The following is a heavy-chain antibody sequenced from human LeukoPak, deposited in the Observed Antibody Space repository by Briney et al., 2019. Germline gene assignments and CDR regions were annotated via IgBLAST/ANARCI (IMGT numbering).Heavy chain of an antibody. CDR2: ISFSGHT. V-gene: IGHV4-31*03. J-gene: IGHJ2*01. D-gene: IGHD3-10*01. CDR3: TRDRHSTVSGWYFDL. Sequence: PSETLSLTCTVSGDSVSSGGYYWSWIRQHPEKGREWIGYISFSGHTYYNPSLKSRITISEDTSQNHFSLKLSSVTAADTAVYYCTRDRHSTVSGWYFDLWGRGTLVTVSS. CDR1: GDSVSSGGYY.